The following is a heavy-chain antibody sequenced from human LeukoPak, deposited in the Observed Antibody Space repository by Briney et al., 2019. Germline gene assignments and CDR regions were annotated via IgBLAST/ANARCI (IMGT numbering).Heavy chain of an antibody. V-gene: IGHV1-46*01. D-gene: IGHD4-17*01. CDR3: ATGPTVPPDY. CDR2: INPSGGAT. Sequence: ASVKVSCKASGYTFTKYYMHWVRQAPGQGLEWMGIINPSGGATSYAQKFQGRVTMTKDTSTSTAYMELSSLRSEDTAVYYCATGPTVPPDYWGQGTLVTVSS. CDR1: GYTFTKYY. J-gene: IGHJ4*02.